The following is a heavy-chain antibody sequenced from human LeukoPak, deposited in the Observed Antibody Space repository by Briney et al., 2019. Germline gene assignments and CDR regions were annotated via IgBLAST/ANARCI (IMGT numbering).Heavy chain of an antibody. CDR3: ARGFIVATIHLDY. Sequence: SETLSLTCTVAGGSISSYYCSWVRQPPGDGMGWIGYIYYSGSTNYNPSLESRVTISVDTSKNQFSLKLSSVTAADTAVYYCARGFIVATIHLDYWGQGTLVTVSS. CDR2: IYYSGST. V-gene: IGHV4-59*01. CDR1: GGSISSYY. J-gene: IGHJ4*02. D-gene: IGHD5-12*01.